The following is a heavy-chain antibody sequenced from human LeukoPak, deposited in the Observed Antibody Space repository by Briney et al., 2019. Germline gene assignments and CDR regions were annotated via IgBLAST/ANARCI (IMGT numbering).Heavy chain of an antibody. Sequence: ASLKVSCKTSGFTFTGYNIHWVRQAPGQGLEWLGWINPNTGGANYAQKFQGRVTMTRDTSISTAYMDLGRLTSDDTAVYFCARGEPPTAIFENLLAYWGQGTLATVSS. V-gene: IGHV1-2*02. D-gene: IGHD3-9*01. CDR1: GFTFTGYN. CDR3: ARGEPPTAIFENLLAY. J-gene: IGHJ4*02. CDR2: INPNTGGA.